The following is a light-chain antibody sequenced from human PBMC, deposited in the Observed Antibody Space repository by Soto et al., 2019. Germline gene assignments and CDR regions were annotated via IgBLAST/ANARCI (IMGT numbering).Light chain of an antibody. J-gene: IGLJ1*01. CDR2: GNS. Sequence: HSVLTQPPSVSGAPGQRVTISCTGSSSNIGAGYDVHWYQQLPGTAPKLLIYGNSNRPSGVPDRFSGSKSGTSASLAITGLQGEDRGGYCSQSYDISLSGYVFGTGTKLTVL. CDR3: QSYDISLSGYV. CDR1: SSNIGAGYD. V-gene: IGLV1-40*01.